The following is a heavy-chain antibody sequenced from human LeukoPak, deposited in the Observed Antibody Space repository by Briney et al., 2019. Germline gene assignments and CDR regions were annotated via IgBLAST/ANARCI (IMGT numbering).Heavy chain of an antibody. D-gene: IGHD4-17*01. V-gene: IGHV3-23*01. Sequence: PGGSLRLSCAASGFTFSNYAVMWVRQAPGQGLEWVSAITSGGAPKYADSVKGRFTISRDNSKNTLYLQMNSLRVEDTAQYFCARDPNGDYIGAFEFRGQGTGVTVSS. CDR3: ARDPNGDYIGAFEF. CDR1: GFTFSNYA. J-gene: IGHJ3*01. CDR2: ITSGGAP.